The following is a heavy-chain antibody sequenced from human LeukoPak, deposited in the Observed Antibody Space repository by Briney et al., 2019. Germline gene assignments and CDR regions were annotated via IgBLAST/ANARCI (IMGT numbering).Heavy chain of an antibody. CDR2: IRIPTGAL. D-gene: IGHD3-22*01. CDR3: VRGKSLYYYDNSGYFDS. V-gene: IGHV3-48*01. CDR1: GFTFSDYT. J-gene: IGHJ4*02. Sequence: GGSLRLSCAASGFTFSDYTMDWVRQAPGKGLEWLAYIRIPTGALYYADSVKGRFTISRDNAKNSLYLQMNNLRAEDTAVYYCVRGKSLYYYDNSGYFDSWGQGTLVPVSS.